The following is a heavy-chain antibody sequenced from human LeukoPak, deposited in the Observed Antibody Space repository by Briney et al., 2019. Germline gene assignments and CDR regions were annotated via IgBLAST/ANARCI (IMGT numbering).Heavy chain of an antibody. CDR2: IYTSGST. Sequence: PSQTLSLTCTVSGGSISSGSYYWSWIRQPPGKGLEWIGRIYTSGSTNYNPSLKSRVTISVDTSKNQFSLKLSSVTAADTAVYYCARVTMIVVWGAFYSWGQGTMVSVSS. CDR3: ARVTMIVVWGAFYS. J-gene: IGHJ3*02. D-gene: IGHD3-22*01. V-gene: IGHV4-61*02. CDR1: GGSISSGSYY.